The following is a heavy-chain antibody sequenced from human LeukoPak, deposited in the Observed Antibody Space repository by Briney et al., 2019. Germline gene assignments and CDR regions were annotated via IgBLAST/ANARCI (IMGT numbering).Heavy chain of an antibody. CDR1: GGSFSGYY. CDR2: MNHSGSS. V-gene: IGHV4-34*01. CDR3: ARAPSGLVEPPTRGDYFDY. D-gene: IGHD2-2*01. J-gene: IGHJ4*02. Sequence: SETLSLTCAVYGGSFSGYYWSWVRQSPGKGLEWIGEMNHSGSSNHNPSLKSRVTISVDTSKNQFSLKLRSVTAADTAVYYCARAPSGLVEPPTRGDYFDYWGQGTLVTVSS.